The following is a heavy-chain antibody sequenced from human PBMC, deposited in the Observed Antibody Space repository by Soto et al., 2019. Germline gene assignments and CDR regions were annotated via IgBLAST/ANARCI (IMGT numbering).Heavy chain of an antibody. Sequence: ASVKVSCKASGYTFTSYDINWVRQATGQGLEWMGWMNPNSGNTGYAQKFQGRVTMTRNTSISTAYMELSSLRSEDTAVYYCARTPLSSTHYFDFWSGYYSPHNWFDRWGQGTLVTVSS. CDR2: MNPNSGNT. CDR3: ARTPLSSTHYFDFWSGYYSPHNWFDR. D-gene: IGHD3-3*01. J-gene: IGHJ5*02. CDR1: GYTFTSYD. V-gene: IGHV1-8*01.